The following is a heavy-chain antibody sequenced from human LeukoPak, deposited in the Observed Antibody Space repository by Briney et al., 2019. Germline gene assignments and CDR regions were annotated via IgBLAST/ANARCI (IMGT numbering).Heavy chain of an antibody. Sequence: PGGSLRLSCAASGFTFSSYSMNWVRQAPGKGLEWVSYISSSSTIYYADSVKGRFTISRDNAKNSLYLQMNSLRAEDTAVYYCARVYGGLREFDYWGQGTLVTVSS. CDR3: ARVYGGLREFDY. J-gene: IGHJ4*02. CDR2: ISSSSTI. CDR1: GFTFSSYS. D-gene: IGHD4-17*01. V-gene: IGHV3-48*04.